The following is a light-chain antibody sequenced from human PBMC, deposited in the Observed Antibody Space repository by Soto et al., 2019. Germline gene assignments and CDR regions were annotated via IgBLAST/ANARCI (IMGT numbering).Light chain of an antibody. CDR2: DAS. J-gene: IGKJ4*01. CDR3: QQRSNWPPVT. CDR1: QSVSSY. Sequence: EIVLTQSPATLSLSPGERATLSCRASQSVSSYLAWYQQKPGQAPRLLIDDASDRATGIPARFSGSGSGTDFTLTISGLEAEDFAVYYCQQRSNWPPVTFGGGTKVDIK. V-gene: IGKV3-11*01.